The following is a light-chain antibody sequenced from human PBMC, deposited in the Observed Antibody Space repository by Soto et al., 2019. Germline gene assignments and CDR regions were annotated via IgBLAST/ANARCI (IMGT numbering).Light chain of an antibody. CDR3: QHFGGSPPAFT. J-gene: IGKJ2*01. V-gene: IGKV3-20*01. CDR1: QSVSSRN. CDR2: GAS. Sequence: ESMLTQSPGTLSLSPGERATLSCRASQSVSSRNLAWYQQKPGQAPRLLIYGASIRATGIPDRFSGSGSGTDFTLTIRRLETEDFAVYYCQHFGGSPPAFTFGQGTRLEI.